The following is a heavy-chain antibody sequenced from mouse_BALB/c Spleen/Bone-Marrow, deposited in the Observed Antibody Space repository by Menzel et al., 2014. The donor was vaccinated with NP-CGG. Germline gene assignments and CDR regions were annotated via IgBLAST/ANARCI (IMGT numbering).Heavy chain of an antibody. CDR1: GFNIKDTY. D-gene: IGHD1-1*01. CDR2: IDPANGNT. CDR3: ASYYYGSYGFAY. Sequence: EVQRVESGAELVKPGASVKLSCTASGFNIKDTYTHWVKQRPEQGLEWIGRIDPANGNTKYDPKFQGKATITADTSSNTAYLQLSSLTSEDTAVYYCASYYYGSYGFAYRGQGTLVTVSA. J-gene: IGHJ3*01. V-gene: IGHV14-3*02.